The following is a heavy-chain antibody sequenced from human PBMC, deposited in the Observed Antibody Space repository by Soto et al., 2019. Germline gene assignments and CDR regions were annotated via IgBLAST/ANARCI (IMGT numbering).Heavy chain of an antibody. Sequence: SVKVSCKASGVTFSSYAISWVRQAPGQGLAWMGRIIPISGTANHANTFQGRVTLTYDKSTSTAYMELSSMRTKDTPVYYCAIESITGTTGERYYYQYDMDGWGQGTTVTDSS. CDR2: IIPISGTA. CDR1: GVTFSSYA. J-gene: IGHJ6*02. D-gene: IGHD1-7*01. V-gene: IGHV1-69*06. CDR3: AIESITGTTGERYYYQYDMDG.